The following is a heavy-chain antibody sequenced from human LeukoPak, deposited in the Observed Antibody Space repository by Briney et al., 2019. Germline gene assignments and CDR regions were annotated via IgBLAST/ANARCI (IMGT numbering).Heavy chain of an antibody. J-gene: IGHJ4*02. CDR3: AREGATASSGYFFDY. CDR2: ISGSGGST. Sequence: PGGSLRLSCAASGFTFSSHAMSWVRQAPGKGLEWVSAISGSGGSTYYADSVKGRFTISRDSAKKSLYLQMNSLRAEDTAVYYCAREGATASSGYFFDYWGQGSLVTVSS. V-gene: IGHV3-23*01. D-gene: IGHD5-18*01. CDR1: GFTFSSHA.